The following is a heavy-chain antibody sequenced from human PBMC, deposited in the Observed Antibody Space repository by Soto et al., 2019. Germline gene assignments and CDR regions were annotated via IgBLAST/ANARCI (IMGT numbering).Heavy chain of an antibody. Sequence: SETLSLTCTVSGGSISSGGYYWSWIRQHPGKGLEWIGYIYYSGSTYYNPSLKSRLTISVDRSKNQFSLKLSSVTAADTAVYYCARTESGTFDPWGQGTLVTVS. CDR3: ARTESGTFDP. V-gene: IGHV4-31*03. CDR1: GGSISSGGYY. CDR2: IYYSGST. D-gene: IGHD1-7*01. J-gene: IGHJ5*02.